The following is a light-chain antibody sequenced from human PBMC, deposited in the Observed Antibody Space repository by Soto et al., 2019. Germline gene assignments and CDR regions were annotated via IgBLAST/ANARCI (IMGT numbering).Light chain of an antibody. V-gene: IGKV2-28*01. CDR1: QSLLHSNGINY. CDR2: LGS. CDR3: MQALQTPLT. J-gene: IGKJ4*01. Sequence: DIVMTQSPLSLPVTPGEPASICCRSSQSLLHSNGINYLDWYLQKPGQSPQLLIFLGSNRASGVTDKFSGSGSGTDFTLKISRVEAEDVGVYYCMQALQTPLTFGGGTKVEIK.